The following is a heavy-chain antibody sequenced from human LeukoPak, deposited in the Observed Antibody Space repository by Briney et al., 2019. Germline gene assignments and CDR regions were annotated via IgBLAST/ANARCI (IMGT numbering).Heavy chain of an antibody. CDR2: IYYSGST. V-gene: IGHV4-39*01. J-gene: IGHJ4*02. CDR1: GGSISSSSYY. Sequence: SETLSLTCTVSGGSISSSSYYWGWIRQPPGKGLEWIGSIYYSGSTYYNPSLKSRVTISVDTSKNQFSLKLSSVTAADTAVYYCARGAGRASPFDYWGQGTLVNVSS. CDR3: ARGAGRASPFDY. D-gene: IGHD6-19*01.